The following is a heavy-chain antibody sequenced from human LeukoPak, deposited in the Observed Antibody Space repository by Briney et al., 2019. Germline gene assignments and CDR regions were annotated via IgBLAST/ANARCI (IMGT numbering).Heavy chain of an antibody. Sequence: GGSLRLSCAASGFTFSGSAMHWVRQASGKGLEWLGRIRTQANNDAPVYAASVKGRFTISRDDSKNTAYLQMNSLKTEDTAVYYCVGGYNSLTGLNYWGQGTLVTVSS. J-gene: IGHJ4*02. CDR2: IRTQANNDAP. CDR3: VGGYNSLTGLNY. D-gene: IGHD5-24*01. CDR1: GFTFSGSA. V-gene: IGHV3-73*01.